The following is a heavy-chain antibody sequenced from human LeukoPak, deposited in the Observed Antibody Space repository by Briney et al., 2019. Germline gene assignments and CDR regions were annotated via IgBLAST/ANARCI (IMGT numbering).Heavy chain of an antibody. CDR3: ARGRYDSSGYCFDY. Sequence: PGGSLRLSCAASGFTFSSYDMHWVRHAPGKGLEWVSAIGTAGDTYYPGSVKGRFTISRENAKNSLYLQMNSLRAGDTAVYYCARGRYDSSGYCFDYWGQGTLVTVSS. CDR2: IGTAGDT. V-gene: IGHV3-13*01. CDR1: GFTFSSYD. D-gene: IGHD3-22*01. J-gene: IGHJ4*02.